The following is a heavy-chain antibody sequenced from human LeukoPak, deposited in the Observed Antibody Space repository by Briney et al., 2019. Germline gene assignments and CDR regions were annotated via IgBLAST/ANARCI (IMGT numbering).Heavy chain of an antibody. CDR3: ARAEDIVVVVVAPGGYYYMDV. CDR1: GFTFDDYA. Sequence: PGGSLRLSCAASGFTFDDYAMHWVRQAPGKGLEWVSGISWNSGSIGYADSVKGRFTISRDNAKNSLYLQMNSLRAEDTAVYYCARAEDIVVVVVAPGGYYYMDVWGKGTTVTVSS. J-gene: IGHJ6*03. CDR2: ISWNSGSI. D-gene: IGHD2-15*01. V-gene: IGHV3-9*01.